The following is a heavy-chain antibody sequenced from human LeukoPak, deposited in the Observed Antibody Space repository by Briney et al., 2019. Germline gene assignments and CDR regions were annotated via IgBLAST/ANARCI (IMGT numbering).Heavy chain of an antibody. D-gene: IGHD3-10*01. CDR1: GFTFSSYA. Sequence: GGSLRLSCAASGFTFSSYAMHWVRQAPGKGLEWVAVISYDGSNKYYADSMKGRFTISRDNSKNTLYLQMNSLRAEDTAVYYCAKIEVRGRYFDYWGQGTLVTVSS. V-gene: IGHV3-30-3*01. CDR3: AKIEVRGRYFDY. CDR2: ISYDGSNK. J-gene: IGHJ4*02.